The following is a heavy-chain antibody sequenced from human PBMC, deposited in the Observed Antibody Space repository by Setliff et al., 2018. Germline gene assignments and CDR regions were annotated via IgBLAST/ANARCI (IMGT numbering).Heavy chain of an antibody. D-gene: IGHD6-19*01. CDR2: ISAYDGNT. Sequence: GASVKVSCKASGYTFTNYGITWARQAPGQGLEWMAWISAYDGNTKYILKLQGRVTLTTDTPTTTAYMDLRGLRSDDTAVYYCARTPPNRGLSNGWYVDYWGQGALVTVSS. CDR1: GYTFTNYG. V-gene: IGHV1-18*01. CDR3: ARTPPNRGLSNGWYVDY. J-gene: IGHJ4*02.